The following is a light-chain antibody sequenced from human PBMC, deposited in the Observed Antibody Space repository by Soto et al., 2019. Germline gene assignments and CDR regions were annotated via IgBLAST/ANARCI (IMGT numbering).Light chain of an antibody. Sequence: EIVLTQSPATLSLSPGERATLSCRASQSVSNYLAWYQQKPGQAPRLLIYDASNSATGIPARFSGSGSGTDFTLTISSLAPEDFAVYYCQPRSNWPLLTFGGGTKVEIK. CDR3: QPRSNWPLLT. J-gene: IGKJ4*01. V-gene: IGKV3-11*01. CDR2: DAS. CDR1: QSVSNY.